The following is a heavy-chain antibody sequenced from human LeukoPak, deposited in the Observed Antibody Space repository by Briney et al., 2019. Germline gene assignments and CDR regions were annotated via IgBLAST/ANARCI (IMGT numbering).Heavy chain of an antibody. Sequence: TSETLSLTCTVSGGSINSSIYHWGWIRQPPGTGLEWNGNIYYSGSTYYNPCIQSRVTISVDTSKNQLSLKLSSVTAADTSVYYCARVPSKEWELRDDAFDIWGQGTMVTVSS. J-gene: IGHJ3*02. D-gene: IGHD1-26*01. CDR2: IYYSGST. V-gene: IGHV4-39*07. CDR1: GGSINSSIYH. CDR3: ARVPSKEWELRDDAFDI.